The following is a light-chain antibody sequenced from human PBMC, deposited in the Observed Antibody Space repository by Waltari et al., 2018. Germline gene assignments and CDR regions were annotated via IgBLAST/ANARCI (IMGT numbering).Light chain of an antibody. CDR1: SSDGGGYNY. CDR2: EVS. Sequence: QSALTQPPSASGSPGQSVTISCTGTSSDGGGYNYVPVFQQRPGKAPKVMIYEVSTRPSGVPDRFSGSKSGNTASLIVSGLQAEDEADYYCSSYAGSKFWVFGGGTKLTVL. J-gene: IGLJ3*02. CDR3: SSYAGSKFWV. V-gene: IGLV2-8*01.